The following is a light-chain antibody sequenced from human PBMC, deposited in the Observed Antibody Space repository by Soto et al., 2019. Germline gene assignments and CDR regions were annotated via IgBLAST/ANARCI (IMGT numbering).Light chain of an antibody. CDR1: SSDVGGSNF. V-gene: IGLV2-8*01. CDR3: SSYAGSNNFDV. Sequence: QSVLTQPASVSDSPGQSITISCTGTSSDVGGSNFVSWYQQHPGKAPKLMIYEVSKRPSGVPDRFSGSKSGNTASLTVSGLQAEDEADYYCSSYAGSNNFDVFGTGTKVTVL. CDR2: EVS. J-gene: IGLJ1*01.